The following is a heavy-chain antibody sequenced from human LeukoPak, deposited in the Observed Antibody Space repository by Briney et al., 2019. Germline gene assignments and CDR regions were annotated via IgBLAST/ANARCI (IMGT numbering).Heavy chain of an antibody. CDR3: ARGRYSRNYYDGSGYLDY. Sequence: SETLSLTCTVSGYSISSGYHWGWIRQPPGKGLEWIGYIYYSGSTNYNPSLKSRVTISVDTSKNQFSLKLSSVTAADTAVYYCARGRYSRNYYDGSGYLDYWGQGTLVTVSS. CDR2: IYYSGST. D-gene: IGHD3-22*01. CDR1: GYSISSGYH. J-gene: IGHJ4*02. V-gene: IGHV4-38-2*02.